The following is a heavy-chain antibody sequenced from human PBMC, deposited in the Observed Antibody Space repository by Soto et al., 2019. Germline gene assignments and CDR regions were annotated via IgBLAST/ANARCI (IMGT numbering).Heavy chain of an antibody. J-gene: IGHJ6*02. Sequence: DVQLLESGGDLVQPGGSLRLSCAASGFSFSSYAMSWVRQAPGKGLEWVSSVSAGGDMTYYSDSVKGRFTISRDNSNNALFLQMNSLRAEETALYYCARGDRGGSGSPASYYYSGLDVWGQGTTVTVSS. D-gene: IGHD3-10*01. CDR3: ARGDRGGSGSPASYYYSGLDV. CDR1: GFSFSSYA. CDR2: VSAGGDMT. V-gene: IGHV3-23*01.